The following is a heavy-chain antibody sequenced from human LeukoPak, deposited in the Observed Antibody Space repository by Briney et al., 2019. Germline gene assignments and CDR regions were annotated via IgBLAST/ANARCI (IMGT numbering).Heavy chain of an antibody. CDR1: GGSISSYY. V-gene: IGHV4-59*08. CDR2: IYYRGST. Sequence: PSETLSLTCTVSGGSISSYYWSWIRQPPGKGLEWIGYIYYRGSTNYNPSLKSRVTISVDTSKNQFSLKLSSVTAADTAVYYCARVGDPAWFDPWGQGTLVTVSS. J-gene: IGHJ5*02. D-gene: IGHD4-17*01. CDR3: ARVGDPAWFDP.